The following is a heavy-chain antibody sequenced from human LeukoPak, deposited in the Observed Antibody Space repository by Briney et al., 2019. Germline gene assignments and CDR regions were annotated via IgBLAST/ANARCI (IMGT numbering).Heavy chain of an antibody. J-gene: IGHJ6*02. Sequence: PGGSLRLSCAASGFTFSDYYMTWIRPAPGKGLEWVSYISGSGANIYYADSVKGRFTISRDTAKNSLYLQMNSLRAEDTAVYYCARDSFYYYGMDVWGQGTTVTVSS. V-gene: IGHV3-11*01. CDR2: ISGSGANI. CDR1: GFTFSDYY. CDR3: ARDSFYYYGMDV.